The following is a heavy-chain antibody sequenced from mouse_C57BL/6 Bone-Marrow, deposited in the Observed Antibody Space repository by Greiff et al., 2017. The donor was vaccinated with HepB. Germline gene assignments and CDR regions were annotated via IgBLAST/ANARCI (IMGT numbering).Heavy chain of an antibody. CDR3: ASGGIYYYGSSYAMDY. Sequence: VMLVESGPGLVAPSQSLSITCTVSGFSLTSYGVHWVRQPPGKGLEWLVVIWSDGSTTYNSALKSRLSISKDNSKSQVFLKMNSLQTDDTAMYYCASGGIYYYGSSYAMDYWGQGTSVTVSS. CDR2: IWSDGST. CDR1: GFSLTSYG. V-gene: IGHV2-6*03. J-gene: IGHJ4*01. D-gene: IGHD1-1*01.